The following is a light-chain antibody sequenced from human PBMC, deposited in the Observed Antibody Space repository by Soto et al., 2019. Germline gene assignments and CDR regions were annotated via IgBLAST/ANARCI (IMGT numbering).Light chain of an antibody. V-gene: IGLV1-44*01. CDR2: RNN. J-gene: IGLJ3*02. CDR3: VAWDANLNGWV. CDR1: TSNVESET. Sequence: QAVLTQPPSASGAPGQSVTISGSGSTSNVESETVNWYQQVPGTAPKLVVFRNNKRPSAVPDRFSASKSGTSASLAISNLQPEDEADYYCVAWDANLNGWVFGGGTKVTVL.